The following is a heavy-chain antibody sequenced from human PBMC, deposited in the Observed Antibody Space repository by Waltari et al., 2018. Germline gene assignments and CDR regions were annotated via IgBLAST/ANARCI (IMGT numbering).Heavy chain of an antibody. Sequence: QLQLQESGPGLVKPSETLSLTCTVSGGSISSSSYYWGWIRQPPGKGLEWIGSIYYSGSTYYNPSLKSRVTISVDTSENQFSLKLSSVTAADTAVYYCARDTMNYGSAFDIWGQGTMVTVSS. CDR3: ARDTMNYGSAFDI. CDR2: IYYSGST. D-gene: IGHD3-22*01. J-gene: IGHJ3*02. CDR1: GGSISSSSYY. V-gene: IGHV4-39*07.